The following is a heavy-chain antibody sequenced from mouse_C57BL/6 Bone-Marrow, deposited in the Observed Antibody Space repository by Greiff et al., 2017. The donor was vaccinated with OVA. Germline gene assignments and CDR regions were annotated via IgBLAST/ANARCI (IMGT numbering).Heavy chain of an antibody. CDR3: AREKRFAY. CDR2: ISSGSSTI. V-gene: IGHV5-17*01. CDR1: GFTFSDYG. J-gene: IGHJ3*01. Sequence: EVQGVASGGGLVKPGGSLKLSCAASGFTFSDYGMHWVRQAPEKGLEWVAYISSGSSTIYYADTVQGRFTISRDNAKNTLFLQMTSLRSEDTAMYYCAREKRFAYWGQGTLVTVSA.